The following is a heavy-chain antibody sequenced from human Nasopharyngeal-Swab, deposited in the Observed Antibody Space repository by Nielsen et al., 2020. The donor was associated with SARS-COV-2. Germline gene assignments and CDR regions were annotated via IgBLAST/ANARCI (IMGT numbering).Heavy chain of an antibody. D-gene: IGHD6-6*01. CDR3: ARLGIAARWGY. Sequence: GSLRLYCTVSGGSISSSSYYWGWIRQPPGKGLEWIGSIYYSGSTYYNPSLKSRVTISVDTSKNQFSLKLSSVTAADTAVYYCARLGIAARWGYWGQGTLVTVSS. J-gene: IGHJ4*02. V-gene: IGHV4-39*01. CDR1: GGSISSSSYY. CDR2: IYYSGST.